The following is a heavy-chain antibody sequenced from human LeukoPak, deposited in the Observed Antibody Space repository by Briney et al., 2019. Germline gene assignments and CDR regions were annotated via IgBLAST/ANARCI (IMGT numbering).Heavy chain of an antibody. D-gene: IGHD6-19*01. V-gene: IGHV4-59*12. CDR3: ARKVAVAGRYYYYYYGMDV. CDR1: GGSISSYY. J-gene: IGHJ6*02. Sequence: PSETLSLTCTVSGGSISSYYWSWIRQPPGKGLEWIGYIYYSGSTNYNPSLKSRVTISVDTSKNQFSLKLSSVTAADTAVYYCARKVAVAGRYYYYYYGMDVWGQGTTVTVSS. CDR2: IYYSGST.